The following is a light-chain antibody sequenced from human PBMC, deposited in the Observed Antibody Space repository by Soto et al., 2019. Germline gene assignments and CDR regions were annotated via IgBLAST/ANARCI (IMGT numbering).Light chain of an antibody. CDR1: QSVSSSY. J-gene: IGKJ4*01. CDR3: HQYDSSRLT. Sequence: EIVLTQSPGTLSLSPGERATLSCRASQSVSSSYLAWYQQKPGQAPRLLIYGASSRATGIPDRFSGSGSWTEFTLTISRLEPEDFAVYYCHQYDSSRLTFGGGTTVEIK. CDR2: GAS. V-gene: IGKV3-20*01.